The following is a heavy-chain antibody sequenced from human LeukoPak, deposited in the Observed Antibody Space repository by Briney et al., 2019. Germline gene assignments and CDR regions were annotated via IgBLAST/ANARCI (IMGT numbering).Heavy chain of an antibody. Sequence: ASVKVSCKASGYTFTGYYMHWVRQAPGQGLEWMGWINPNSGGTNFPQKFQGRVTMTRDTSISTAYVELSRLRSDDTAVYYCARRGDYYDSSGYEGFEYWGQGTLVTVSS. CDR1: GYTFTGYY. V-gene: IGHV1-2*02. CDR3: ARRGDYYDSSGYEGFEY. D-gene: IGHD3-22*01. J-gene: IGHJ4*02. CDR2: INPNSGGT.